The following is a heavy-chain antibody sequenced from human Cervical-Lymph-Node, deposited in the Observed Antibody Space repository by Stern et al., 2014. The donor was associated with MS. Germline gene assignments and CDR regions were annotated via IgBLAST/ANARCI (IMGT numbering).Heavy chain of an antibody. J-gene: IGHJ4*02. D-gene: IGHD5-18*01. V-gene: IGHV4-61*02. CDR1: GGSISSGRDY. CDR3: ASGYRIFDY. CDR2: IHASGSA. Sequence: DQLVESGPGLVKPSQTLSLTCTVSGGSISSGRDYWSWIRQPVGKGLEWIGRIHASGSAFYTPSLKSRVTISTDTSMNQFSLELNSATAADTAIYYCASGYRIFDYWGQGILVTVSS.